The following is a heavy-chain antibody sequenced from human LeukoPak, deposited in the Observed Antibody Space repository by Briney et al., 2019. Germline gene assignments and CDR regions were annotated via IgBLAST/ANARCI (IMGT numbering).Heavy chain of an antibody. D-gene: IGHD3-9*01. CDR3: ARDRVDDILTGYDPGDY. CDR2: INASGGTT. J-gene: IGHJ4*02. CDR1: GYTFTSYY. Sequence: ASVKVSCKASGYTFTSYYMHWVRQAPGQGLEWMGIINASGGTTTYAQKFQGRVTMTRDTSTSTVYMELSSLRSEDTAVYYCARDRVDDILTGYDPGDYWGQGTLVTVSS. V-gene: IGHV1-46*01.